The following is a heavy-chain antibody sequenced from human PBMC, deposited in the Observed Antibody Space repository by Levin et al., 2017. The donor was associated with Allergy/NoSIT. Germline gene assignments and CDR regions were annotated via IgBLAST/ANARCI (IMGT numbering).Heavy chain of an antibody. CDR2: ISYDGSNK. CDR1: GFTFSSYG. J-gene: IGHJ4*02. V-gene: IGHV3-30*18. Sequence: GESLKISCAASGFTFSSYGMHWVRQAPGKGLEWVAVISYDGSNKYYADSVKGRFTISRDNSKNTLYLQMNSLRAEDTAVYYCAKYCSSTSCWDYWGQGTLVTVSS. CDR3: AKYCSSTSCWDY. D-gene: IGHD2-2*01.